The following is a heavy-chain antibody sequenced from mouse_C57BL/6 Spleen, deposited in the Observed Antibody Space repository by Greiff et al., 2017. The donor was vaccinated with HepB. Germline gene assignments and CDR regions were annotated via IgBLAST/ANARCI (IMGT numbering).Heavy chain of an antibody. CDR2: ISYSGST. J-gene: IGHJ4*01. CDR1: GYSITSGYD. V-gene: IGHV3-1*01. Sequence: EVQLQESGPGMVKPSQSLFLTCTVTGYSITSGYDWHWIRHFPGNKLEWMGYISYSGSTNYNPSLKSRISITHDTSKNHFFLKLNSVTTEDTATYYCARDTGTGYYAMDYWGQGTSVTVSS. D-gene: IGHD4-1*01. CDR3: ARDTGTGYYAMDY.